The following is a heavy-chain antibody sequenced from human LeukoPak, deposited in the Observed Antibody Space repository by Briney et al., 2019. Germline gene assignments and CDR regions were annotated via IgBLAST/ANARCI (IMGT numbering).Heavy chain of an antibody. CDR2: ISGSGGST. CDR1: RFTFSSYA. J-gene: IGHJ3*02. D-gene: IGHD4-17*01. V-gene: IGHV3-23*01. CDR3: ARDRGPTVTEAFDI. Sequence: GGSLRLSCAASRFTFSSYAMSWVRQAPGKGLEWVSAISGSGGSTYYADSVKGRFTISRDNSKNTLYLQMNSLRAEDTAVYYCARDRGPTVTEAFDIWGQGTMVTVSS.